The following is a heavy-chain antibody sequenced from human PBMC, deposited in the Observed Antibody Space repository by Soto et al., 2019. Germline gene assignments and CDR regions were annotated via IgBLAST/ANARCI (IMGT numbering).Heavy chain of an antibody. J-gene: IGHJ4*02. Sequence: PGGSLRLSCTASGFTFSSYEMTWVRQAPEKGLEWISYITSGGTTYYADSAKGRFTISRDNAKNSLYLHLNSLTAEDTAIYYCARVLYATWSSFDYWGQGTLVTVSS. D-gene: IGHD1-26*01. CDR2: ITSGGTT. V-gene: IGHV3-48*03. CDR1: GFTFSSYE. CDR3: ARVLYATWSSFDY.